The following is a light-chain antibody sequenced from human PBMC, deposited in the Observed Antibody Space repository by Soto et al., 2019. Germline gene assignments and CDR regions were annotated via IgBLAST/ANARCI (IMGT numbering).Light chain of an antibody. Sequence: EIVLTQSPGTLSLSPGERATLSCRASQSVSSNYLAWYQQKPGQAPRLVIYGASNRATGIPDRFSGSGSGTDFTLTINRLEPEDFAVYYCQQYCSSPPYTFGQGTKLDIK. CDR3: QQYCSSPPYT. V-gene: IGKV3-20*01. J-gene: IGKJ2*01. CDR1: QSVSSNY. CDR2: GAS.